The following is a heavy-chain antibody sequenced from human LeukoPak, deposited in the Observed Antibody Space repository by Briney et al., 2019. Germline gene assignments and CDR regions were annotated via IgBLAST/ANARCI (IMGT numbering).Heavy chain of an antibody. D-gene: IGHD1-26*01. CDR3: ARQVVGARGGYYFDY. Sequence: PSETLSLTCTVSGGSISSYYWSWIRQPPGKGLEWIGYIYYSGSTNYNPSLKSRVTISVDTSKNQFSLKLSSVTAADTAVYYCARQVVGARGGYYFDYWGQGTLVTVSS. V-gene: IGHV4-59*08. CDR1: GGSISSYY. CDR2: IYYSGST. J-gene: IGHJ4*02.